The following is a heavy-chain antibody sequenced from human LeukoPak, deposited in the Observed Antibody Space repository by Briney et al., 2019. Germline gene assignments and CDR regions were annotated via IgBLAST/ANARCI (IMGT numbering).Heavy chain of an antibody. J-gene: IGHJ5*02. Sequence: PSETLSLTCTVSGVSISSSNSYWGWIRQPPGKGLEWIGSIYYSGNTYYNASLKSQVSISIDTSKNQFSLRLTSVTAADTAVYYCARVRYSSSWYNWFDPWGQGTLVTVSS. V-gene: IGHV4-39*01. CDR1: GVSISSSNSY. CDR3: ARVRYSSSWYNWFDP. D-gene: IGHD6-13*01. CDR2: IYYSGNT.